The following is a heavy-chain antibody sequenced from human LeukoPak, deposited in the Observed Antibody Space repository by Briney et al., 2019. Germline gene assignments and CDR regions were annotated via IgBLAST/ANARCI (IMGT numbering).Heavy chain of an antibody. V-gene: IGHV4-59*08. J-gene: IGHJ6*03. CDR1: GGSISNKY. D-gene: IGHD2-15*01. CDR2: IYYSGST. CDR3: ASFYCSGGSCYQYYYYYYMDV. Sequence: SETLPLTCTVSGGSISNKYWSWIRQPPGKGLEWIGYIYYSGSTNYNPSLKSRVTILVDTSKNQFSLKLSSVTAADTAVYYCASFYCSGGSCYQYYYYYYMDVWGKGTTVTISS.